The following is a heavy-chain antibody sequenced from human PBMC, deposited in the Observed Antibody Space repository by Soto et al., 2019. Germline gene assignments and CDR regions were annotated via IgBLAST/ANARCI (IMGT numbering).Heavy chain of an antibody. CDR1: GFTCSNYG. CDR3: AREQVGKDMGYCDD. D-gene: IGHD2-15*01. J-gene: IGHJ4*02. Sequence: GGSLRLSCAASGFTCSNYGMHWVRQAPGKGLEWVEVIWHDGFNKFYGDSVKGRFAISRDNSQNALYLQMNNMRVDDTALYFCAREQVGKDMGYCDDWGQGTPVTV. V-gene: IGHV3-33*01. CDR2: IWHDGFNK.